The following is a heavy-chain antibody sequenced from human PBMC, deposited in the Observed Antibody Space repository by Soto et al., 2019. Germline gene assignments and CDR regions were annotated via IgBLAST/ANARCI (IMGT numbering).Heavy chain of an antibody. V-gene: IGHV3-23*01. CDR3: AKDNGYCSSTSCLPVVGYYYMDV. D-gene: IGHD2-2*01. CDR2: ISGSGGST. J-gene: IGHJ6*03. CDR1: GFTFSSYA. Sequence: GGSLRLSCAASGFTFSSYAMSWVRQAPGKGLEWVSAISGSGGSTYYADSVKGRFTISRDNSKNTLYLQMNSLRAEDTAVYYCAKDNGYCSSTSCLPVVGYYYMDVWGKGTTVTVSS.